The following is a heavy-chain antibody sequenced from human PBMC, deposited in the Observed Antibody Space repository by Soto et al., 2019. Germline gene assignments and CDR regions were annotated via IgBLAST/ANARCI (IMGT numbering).Heavy chain of an antibody. CDR1: GGSFSAYY. J-gene: IGHJ6*02. Sequence: QVQLQQWGAGLLKPSETLSLTCAVNGGSFSAYYCNWIRQPPGRGLEWIGEIDHSGSTNYNPSLESRVIISIDTAKNRFSLNVTSVTAADTAVYYCVRGLRYSGMDVWGQGTTVTVS. CDR3: VRGLRYSGMDV. D-gene: IGHD2-15*01. CDR2: IDHSGST. V-gene: IGHV4-34*01.